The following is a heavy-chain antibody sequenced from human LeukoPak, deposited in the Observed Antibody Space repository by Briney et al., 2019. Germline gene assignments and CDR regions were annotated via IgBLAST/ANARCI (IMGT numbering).Heavy chain of an antibody. CDR2: INPSGGST. CDR1: GYTFTSYY. Sequence: GASVKVSCKASGYTFTSYYMHWVRQAPGQGLEWMGIINPSGGSTSYAQKFRGRVTMTRDTSTSTVYMELSSLRSEDTAVYYCAYSGGSGGTYYYDSSGYYGKSFDYWGQGTLVTVSS. J-gene: IGHJ4*02. V-gene: IGHV1-46*01. D-gene: IGHD3-22*01. CDR3: AYSGGSGGTYYYDSSGYYGKSFDY.